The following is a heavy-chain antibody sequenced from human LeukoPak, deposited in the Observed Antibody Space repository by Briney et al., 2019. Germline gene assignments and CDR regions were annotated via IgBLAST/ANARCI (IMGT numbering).Heavy chain of an antibody. J-gene: IGHJ4*02. Sequence: SGGSLRLSCAASGFTFSSYWMSWVRQAPGKGLEWVSYISSSGSTIYYADSVKGRFTISRDNAKNSLYLQMNSLRAEDTAVYYCARDVTVVVVAAGFDYWGQGTLVTVSS. CDR3: ARDVTVVVVAAGFDY. CDR2: ISSSGSTI. D-gene: IGHD2-15*01. V-gene: IGHV3-48*04. CDR1: GFTFSSYW.